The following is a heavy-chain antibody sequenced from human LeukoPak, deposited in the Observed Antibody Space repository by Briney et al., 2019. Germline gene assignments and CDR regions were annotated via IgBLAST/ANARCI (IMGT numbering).Heavy chain of an antibody. CDR3: AREDDSWGPNNLDL. J-gene: IGHJ3*01. Sequence: GRSLRLSCAASAFTFSDYSMNWVRQAQGKGLEWISYIDTSSSTMYYADSVMGRFTISRDNAKESLYLQMNSLRDEDTAVYYCAREDDSWGPNNLDLWGQGTMVTVSS. CDR2: IDTSSSTM. D-gene: IGHD7-27*01. CDR1: AFTFSDYS. V-gene: IGHV3-48*02.